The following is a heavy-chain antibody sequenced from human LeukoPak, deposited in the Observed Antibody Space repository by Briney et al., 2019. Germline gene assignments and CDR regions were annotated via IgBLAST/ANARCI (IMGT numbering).Heavy chain of an antibody. Sequence: PSETLSLTCTVSGDSISSSSYYWGWIRQPPGKGLEWIGSIYYSGSTYYNPSLKSRVTISVDTSKNQFSLKLSSVTAADTAVYYCARDGVPFSVWFGEFPYWGQGTLVTVSS. D-gene: IGHD3-10*01. V-gene: IGHV4-39*07. CDR3: ARDGVPFSVWFGEFPY. CDR2: IYYSGST. CDR1: GDSISSSSYY. J-gene: IGHJ4*02.